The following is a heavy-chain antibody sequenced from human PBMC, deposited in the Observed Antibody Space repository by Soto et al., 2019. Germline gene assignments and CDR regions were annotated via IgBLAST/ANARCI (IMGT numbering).Heavy chain of an antibody. CDR3: ARIGGAVTTESAGY. V-gene: IGHV1-18*01. CDR2: INAYDGNT. D-gene: IGHD4-4*01. Sequence: ASVKVSCKASGYTFTNYAVTWVRQAPGQGLEWMGWINAYDGNTKYAQKFQGRVTMTTDTSTNTAYMELRSLTSDDTAVYYCARIGGAVTTESAGYWGQGTLVTVSS. CDR1: GYTFTNYA. J-gene: IGHJ4*02.